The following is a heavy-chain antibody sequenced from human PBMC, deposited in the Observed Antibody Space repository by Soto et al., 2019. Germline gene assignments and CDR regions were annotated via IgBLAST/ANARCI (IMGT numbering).Heavy chain of an antibody. V-gene: IGHV3-53*01. CDR2: IFTGGDT. D-gene: IGHD3-22*01. CDR1: GFSVSTNY. J-gene: IGHJ4*02. Sequence: GGSLRLSCAASGFSVSTNYMSWVRQAPGKGLEWVSVIFTGGDTYSADSVKGRFTMSRDSSKTTLYLQMNSLRAEDTAVYYCAKVLHDSSGSPMYYFDSWGPGTLVTVSS. CDR3: AKVLHDSSGSPMYYFDS.